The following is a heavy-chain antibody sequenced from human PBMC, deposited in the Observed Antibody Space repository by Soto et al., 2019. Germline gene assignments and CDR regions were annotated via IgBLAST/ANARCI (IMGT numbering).Heavy chain of an antibody. J-gene: IGHJ5*02. CDR2: IGPESGAT. Sequence: ASVKVSCKASGYTFTGHYIHWVRQAPEQGPEWMGEIGPESGATRYAQKFQGRVTISRDNSKNTLYLQMNSLRAEDTAVYYCAKGTTVTTLYNWFDPWGQGTLVTVSS. CDR3: AKGTTVTTLYNWFDP. CDR1: GYTFTGHY. D-gene: IGHD4-17*01. V-gene: IGHV1-2*02.